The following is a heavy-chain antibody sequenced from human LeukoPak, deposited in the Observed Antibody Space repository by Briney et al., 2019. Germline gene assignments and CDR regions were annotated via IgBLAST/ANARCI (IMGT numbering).Heavy chain of an antibody. Sequence: GGSLRLSCAASGFTFRRYWMHWVRQAPGKGLVWVSRVNGDGSSTSYADSGKGRFTISRDNAKNTVYLQMNSLRAEDTAVYYCARELLDYYDSSGLDVWGKGTTVTVSS. CDR2: VNGDGSST. D-gene: IGHD3-22*01. CDR3: ARELLDYYDSSGLDV. CDR1: GFTFRRYW. J-gene: IGHJ6*04. V-gene: IGHV3-74*01.